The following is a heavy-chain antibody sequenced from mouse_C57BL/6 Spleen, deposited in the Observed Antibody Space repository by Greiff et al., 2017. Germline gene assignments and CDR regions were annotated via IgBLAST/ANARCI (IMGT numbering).Heavy chain of an antibody. D-gene: IGHD1-2*01. CDR1: GYSFTGYY. CDR3: ARRGDSLLRSPFDD. Sequence: VQLQQSGPELVKPGASVKISCKASGYSFTGYYMNWVKQSPEKSLEWIGEINPSTGGTTYNQKFKAKATLTVDKSSSTAYMQLKSLTSEDSAVYYCARRGDSLLRSPFDDWGQGTTLTVSS. J-gene: IGHJ2*01. V-gene: IGHV1-42*01. CDR2: INPSTGGT.